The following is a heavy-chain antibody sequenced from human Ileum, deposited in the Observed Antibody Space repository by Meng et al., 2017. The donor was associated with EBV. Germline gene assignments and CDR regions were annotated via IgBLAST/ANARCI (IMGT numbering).Heavy chain of an antibody. V-gene: IGHV4-39*02. Sequence: LPLTGSGPGLVKPSGTLSLPGTVSGGSIRKYYWAWIRQPPGEGPEWIGTIDYTGLTYYSPSLKSRVTISVDSSETQFFLKLTSVTAADTAVYYCARDEYNISWYKYWGQGTLVTVSS. J-gene: IGHJ4*02. CDR2: IDYTGLT. CDR3: ARDEYNISWYKY. D-gene: IGHD6-13*01. CDR1: GGSIRKYY.